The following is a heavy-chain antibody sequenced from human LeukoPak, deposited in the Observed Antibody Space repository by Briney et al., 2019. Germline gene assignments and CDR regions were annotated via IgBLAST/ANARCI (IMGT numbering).Heavy chain of an antibody. D-gene: IGHD2-2*01. CDR1: GGSFSGYY. CDR2: VNHSGST. Sequence: PSETLSLTCAVYGGSFSGYYWSWIRQPPGKGLEWTREVNHSGSTNYNPSLKSRVTISVDTSKNQFSLKLSSVTAADTAVYYCARGPPYQPLLNWGQGTLVTVSS. J-gene: IGHJ4*02. CDR3: ARGPPYQPLLN. V-gene: IGHV4-34*01.